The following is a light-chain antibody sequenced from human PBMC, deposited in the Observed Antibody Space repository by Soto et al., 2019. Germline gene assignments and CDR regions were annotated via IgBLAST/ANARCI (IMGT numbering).Light chain of an antibody. Sequence: EIVLTQSPGTLSLSPGARATLSCRASQSVSSSYLAWYQQKPGQAPRLLIYGASSRATGIPDRFSGSGSGTEFTLTISRLEPEAFAVYYCQQYGSAPTFGQGTKVEIK. CDR1: QSVSSSY. CDR3: QQYGSAPT. V-gene: IGKV3-20*01. CDR2: GAS. J-gene: IGKJ1*01.